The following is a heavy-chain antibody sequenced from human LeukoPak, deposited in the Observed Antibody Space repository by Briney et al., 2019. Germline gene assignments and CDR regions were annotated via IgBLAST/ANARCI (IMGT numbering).Heavy chain of an antibody. D-gene: IGHD5-12*01. V-gene: IGHV3-23*01. Sequence: GGSLRLSCAASGFTFSIYAMNWVRQAPGKGLEWVSDISGSTDNTYYADSVKGRFTISRDSSKNTLYLQTNSLRAEDTAVYYCAKHQRGGYDSPSHYWGQGTLVTVSS. CDR1: GFTFSIYA. CDR2: ISGSTDNT. CDR3: AKHQRGGYDSPSHY. J-gene: IGHJ4*02.